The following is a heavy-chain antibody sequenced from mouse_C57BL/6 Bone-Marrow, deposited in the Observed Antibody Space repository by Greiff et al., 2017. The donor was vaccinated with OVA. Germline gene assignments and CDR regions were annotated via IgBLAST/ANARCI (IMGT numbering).Heavy chain of an antibody. CDR1: GYTFTSYW. J-gene: IGHJ3*01. V-gene: IGHV1-69*01. CDR3: ARHYDCYYLFAY. D-gene: IGHD2-3*01. CDR2: IDPSDSYT. Sequence: QVQLQQPGAELVMPGASVKLSCKASGYTFTSYWMHWVKQRPGQGLEWIGEIDPSDSYTNYNQKFKGKSTLTVDKSSSTAYMQLSSLTSEDSAVYYCARHYDCYYLFAYWGQGTLVTVSA.